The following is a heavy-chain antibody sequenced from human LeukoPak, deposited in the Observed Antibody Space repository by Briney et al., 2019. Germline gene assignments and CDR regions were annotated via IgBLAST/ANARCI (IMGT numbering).Heavy chain of an antibody. V-gene: IGHV4-59*08. CDR3: ARHVAGIDIFDY. CDR2: IHYSGRT. CDR1: GGSISSYY. D-gene: IGHD6-19*01. Sequence: NTSETLSLTCTVSGGSISSYYWSWIRQSPGKGLEWIGYIHYSGRTNYNPSLKSRVTISVDTSKNQFSLKLSSVTAADTAVYYCARHVAGIDIFDYWGQGTLVTVSS. J-gene: IGHJ4*02.